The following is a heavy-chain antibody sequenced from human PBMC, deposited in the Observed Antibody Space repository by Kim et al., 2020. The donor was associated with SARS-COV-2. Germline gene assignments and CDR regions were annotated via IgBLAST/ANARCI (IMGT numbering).Heavy chain of an antibody. CDR3: ARDPWVRLRGLTYSYYGMDV. Sequence: GGSLRLSCAASGFTFSSCAIHWVRQAPGKGLEWVAVISYDGSNKNYADSVKGRFTISRDNSKNTLYLQMNSLRAEDTALYYCARDPWVRLRGLTYSYYGMDVWGQETTVTVSS. CDR1: GFTFSSCA. V-gene: IGHV3-30-3*01. J-gene: IGHJ6*02. D-gene: IGHD3-10*01. CDR2: ISYDGSNK.